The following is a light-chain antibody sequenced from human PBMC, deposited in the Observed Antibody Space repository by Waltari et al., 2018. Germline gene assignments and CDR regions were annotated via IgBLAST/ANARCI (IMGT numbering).Light chain of an antibody. V-gene: IGKV1-12*01. J-gene: IGKJ3*01. CDR1: QDIRNW. CDR2: ATS. CDR3: QQANSFPIT. Sequence: DIQMTQSPSSVSASVGDRVTMTCRASQDIRNWLAWYQQKPGKAPNLLLYATSSLQTGVPSRFSGSGSGTEFTLTISSLQPEDFATYYCQQANSFPITFGPGTKVDFK.